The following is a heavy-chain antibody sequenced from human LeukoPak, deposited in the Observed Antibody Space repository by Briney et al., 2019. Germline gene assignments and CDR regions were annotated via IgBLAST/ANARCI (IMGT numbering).Heavy chain of an antibody. J-gene: IGHJ5*02. D-gene: IGHD3-16*02. CDR1: GGSISSGIYY. Sequence: SETLSLTCTVPGGSISSGIYYWSWIRQPAGKGLEWIGRIYSSGNTNYNPSLKSRVTISVDTSKNQFSLKLSSVTAADTAMYYCGRDLNGVTDPWGQGTLVTVSS. V-gene: IGHV4-61*02. CDR3: GRDLNGVTDP. CDR2: IYSSGNT.